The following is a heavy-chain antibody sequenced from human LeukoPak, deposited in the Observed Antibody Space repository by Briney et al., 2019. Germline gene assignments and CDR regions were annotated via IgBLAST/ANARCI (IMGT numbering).Heavy chain of an antibody. V-gene: IGHV1-8*01. J-gene: IGHJ5*02. CDR2: MNPNSGNT. CDR3: ARGDYDFWSGYYSRWFDP. D-gene: IGHD3-3*01. CDR1: GYTFTSYD. Sequence: ASVKVSCKASGYTFTSYDINWVRQATGQGLEWMGWMNPNSGNTGYAQKFQGRVTMTRNTSISTAYMELSSLRSEDTAVYYCARGDYDFWSGYYSRWFDPWGQGTLVTVSS.